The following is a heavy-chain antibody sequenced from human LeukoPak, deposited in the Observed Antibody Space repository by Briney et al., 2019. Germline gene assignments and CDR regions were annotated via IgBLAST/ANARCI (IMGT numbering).Heavy chain of an antibody. CDR2: ISSGSSSI. CDR1: GLTFGNAW. CDR3: VRSRSARYWYFDL. J-gene: IGHJ2*01. Sequence: GGSLRLSCAASGLTFGNAWMTWVRQAPGKGLEWVSFISSGSSSIYYEDSVKGRFTISRDNAKNSVFLQMNNLRAEDTAVYYCVRSRSARYWYFDLWGRGTLVTVSS. V-gene: IGHV3-11*01.